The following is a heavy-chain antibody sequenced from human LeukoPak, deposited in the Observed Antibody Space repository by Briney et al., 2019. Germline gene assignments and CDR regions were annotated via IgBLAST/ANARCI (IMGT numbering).Heavy chain of an antibody. CDR3: TCIAAALV. J-gene: IGHJ4*02. Sequence: GGSLRLSCAAAGFTFSVSAMRWDRQASGKGLEWVGRIRSKANSYATADAASVKGRFTISRDDSKNTAYLQMNSLKTEDTAVYYCTCIAAALVWGQGTLVTVSS. CDR2: IRSKANSYAT. CDR1: GFTFSVSA. V-gene: IGHV3-73*01. D-gene: IGHD6-13*01.